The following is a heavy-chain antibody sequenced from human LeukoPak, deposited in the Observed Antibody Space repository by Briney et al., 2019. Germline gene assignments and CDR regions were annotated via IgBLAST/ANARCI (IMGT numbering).Heavy chain of an antibody. J-gene: IGHJ4*02. V-gene: IGHV3-33*01. D-gene: IGHD7-27*01. CDR3: AREDWGTTGHSFGY. Sequence: GGSLRLSCVASGFSLSSNGMHWVRQAPGQGLELVAVLWSDASNTYYADSVKGRFTISRDLSKNTLYLQMTSLRVEDTAVYYCAREDWGTTGHSFGYWGQGTLVTVSS. CDR2: LWSDASNT. CDR1: GFSLSSNG.